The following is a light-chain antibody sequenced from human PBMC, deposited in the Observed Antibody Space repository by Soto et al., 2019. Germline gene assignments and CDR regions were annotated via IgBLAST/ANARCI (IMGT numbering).Light chain of an antibody. CDR1: QGVRSN. V-gene: IGKV3-15*01. CDR3: QQYNNWPT. J-gene: IGKJ5*01. CDR2: GAS. Sequence: EAPGPLSFSPVARETLSFRASQGVRSNLAWYQQKPGQAPRLLFYGASTRATGIPAWFSGSGSGTEFTLTISSLQSEDFAVYYCQQYNNWPTFGQGTRLEI.